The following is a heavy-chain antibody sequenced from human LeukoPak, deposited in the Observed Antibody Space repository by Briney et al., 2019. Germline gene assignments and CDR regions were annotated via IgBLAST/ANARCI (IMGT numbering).Heavy chain of an antibody. J-gene: IGHJ4*02. Sequence: ASVKVSCKASGYTFTSYDINWVRQAPGQGLEWMGWMNPNSGNTVYAQKFQGRVTMTRNTSISTAYMELSSLRSEDTAVYYCARVYYDSSGYYIDYWGQGTLVTVSS. CDR2: MNPNSGNT. CDR1: GYTFTSYD. V-gene: IGHV1-8*01. CDR3: ARVYYDSSGYYIDY. D-gene: IGHD3-22*01.